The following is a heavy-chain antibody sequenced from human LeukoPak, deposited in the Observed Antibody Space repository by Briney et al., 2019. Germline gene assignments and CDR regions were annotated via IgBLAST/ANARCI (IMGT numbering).Heavy chain of an antibody. CDR3: AREDDSSGYYQTSPDFDY. CDR2: ISYDGSNK. CDR1: GFTFSSYA. Sequence: PGRSLRLSCAASGFTFSSYAMHWVRQAPGKGLEWVAVISYDGSNKYYADSVKGRFTISRDNSKNTLYLQMNSLRAEDTAVYYCAREDDSSGYYQTSPDFDYWGQGTLVTVSS. V-gene: IGHV3-30-3*01. J-gene: IGHJ4*02. D-gene: IGHD3-22*01.